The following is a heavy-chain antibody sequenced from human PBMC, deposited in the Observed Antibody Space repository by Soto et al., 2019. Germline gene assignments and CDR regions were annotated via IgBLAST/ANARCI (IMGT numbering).Heavy chain of an antibody. CDR1: GYRFTIYG. CDR3: ARRSDYGDY. V-gene: IGHV1-18*01. J-gene: IGHJ4*02. CDR2: INTHNGSP. Sequence: QVQLVQSGAEVKKPGASVKVSCRASGYRFTIYGISWVRQAPGQGLEWMGWINTHNGSPNYSQKFQDRLTMTTDASTNTAYMELTGLRSDDTAVYFCARRSDYGDYWGQGSLVVVSS.